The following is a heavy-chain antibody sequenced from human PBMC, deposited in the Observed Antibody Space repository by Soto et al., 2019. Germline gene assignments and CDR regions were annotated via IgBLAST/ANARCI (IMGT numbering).Heavy chain of an antibody. CDR2: INAGNGNT. Sequence: QVQLVQSGAEVKKPGASVKVSCEASGYTFTSYAMHWVRQAPGQRLEWMGWINAGNGNTKYSQKFQGRVTITRDTSASTAYMELSSLRSEDTAVYYCARVIGGLYYFDYWGQGTLVTVSS. CDR1: GYTFTSYA. J-gene: IGHJ4*02. D-gene: IGHD3-16*01. V-gene: IGHV1-3*01. CDR3: ARVIGGLYYFDY.